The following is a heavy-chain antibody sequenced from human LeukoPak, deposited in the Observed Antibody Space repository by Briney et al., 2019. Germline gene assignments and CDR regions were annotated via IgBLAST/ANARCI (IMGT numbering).Heavy chain of an antibody. J-gene: IGHJ6*03. D-gene: IGHD5-12*01. CDR1: GYTFTGYY. CDR3: AKGHYSGYPYYYYLDV. Sequence: GASVKVSCKASGYTFTGYYMHWVRQAPGQGLQWMGWINPNSGGTNYAQKFQGRVTMTRDTSISTAYMELSRLRSDDTAVYYCAKGHYSGYPYYYYLDVWGKGTTVTVSS. V-gene: IGHV1-2*02. CDR2: INPNSGGT.